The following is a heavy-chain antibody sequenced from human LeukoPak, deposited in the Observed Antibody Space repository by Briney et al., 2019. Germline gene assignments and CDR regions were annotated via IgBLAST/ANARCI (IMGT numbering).Heavy chain of an antibody. Sequence: SETLSLTCTVSGDSISSRTYYWSWIRQPAGEGLEWIGHIYTSGSTNYNPSLKSRVTISVDTSKNQFSLKLTSVTAADTAVYYCARDLGYFDTSGFRHNWFDPWGQGTLVTVSS. CDR3: ARDLGYFDTSGFRHNWFDP. J-gene: IGHJ5*02. V-gene: IGHV4-61*09. D-gene: IGHD3-22*01. CDR1: GDSISSRTYY. CDR2: IYTSGST.